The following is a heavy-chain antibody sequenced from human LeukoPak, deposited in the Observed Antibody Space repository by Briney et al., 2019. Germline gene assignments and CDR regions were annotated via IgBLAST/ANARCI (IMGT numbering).Heavy chain of an antibody. J-gene: IGHJ5*02. CDR3: ARDSDAWTNWFDP. Sequence: PGGSLRLSCAASGFTFSSYWMHWVRQAPGKGLVWVSRINSDGSSTSYADSVKGRFTMSRDNAKNTLYLQMNSLRADDTAVYYCARDSDAWTNWFDPWGQGTLVTVSS. D-gene: IGHD3-16*01. V-gene: IGHV3-74*01. CDR1: GFTFSSYW. CDR2: INSDGSST.